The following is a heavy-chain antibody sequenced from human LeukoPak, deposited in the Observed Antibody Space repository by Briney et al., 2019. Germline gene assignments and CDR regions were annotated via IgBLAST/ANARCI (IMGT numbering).Heavy chain of an antibody. CDR3: ARQLSALYDSSGYYFDY. V-gene: IGHV3-20*04. J-gene: IGHJ4*02. CDR1: GFTFDDYG. Sequence: GSLSLSCAASGFTFDDYGMSWVRQAPGKGLEWVSGINWNGGSTGYADSVKGRFTISRDNAKNSLYLQMNSLRAEDTALYYCARQLSALYDSSGYYFDYWGQGTLVTVSS. CDR2: INWNGGST. D-gene: IGHD3-22*01.